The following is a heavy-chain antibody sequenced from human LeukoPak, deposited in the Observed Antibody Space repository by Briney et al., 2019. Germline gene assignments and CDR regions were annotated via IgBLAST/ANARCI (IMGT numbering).Heavy chain of an antibody. D-gene: IGHD6-6*01. CDR2: IYYSGST. J-gene: IGHJ4*02. CDR3: ARHTTIAARPLDH. V-gene: IGHV4-39*01. Sequence: SETLSLTCTVSGGSISSSNYYWGWIRQPPGKGLEWIGSIYYSGSTYYNPSLESRVTISVDTSKNHFSLKLSSVTAADTAVYYCARHTTIAARPLDHWGQGTLVTVSS. CDR1: GGSISSSNYY.